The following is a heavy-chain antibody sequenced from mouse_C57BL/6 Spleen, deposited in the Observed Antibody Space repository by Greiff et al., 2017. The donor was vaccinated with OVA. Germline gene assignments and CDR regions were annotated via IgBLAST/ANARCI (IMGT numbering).Heavy chain of an antibody. Sequence: QVQLKQPGAELVKPGASVKLSCKASGYTFTSYWMHWVKQRPGQGLEWIGMIHPNSGSTNYNEKFKSKATLTVDKSSSTAYMQLSSLTSEDSAVFYSAREDITTVVAKDFDTWGQGTTLTVSS. CDR1: GYTFTSYW. CDR3: AREDITTVVAKDFDT. CDR2: IHPNSGST. V-gene: IGHV1-64*01. D-gene: IGHD1-1*01. J-gene: IGHJ2*01.